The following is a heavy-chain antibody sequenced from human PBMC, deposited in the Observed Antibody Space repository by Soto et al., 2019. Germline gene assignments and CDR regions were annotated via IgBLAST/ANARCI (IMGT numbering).Heavy chain of an antibody. J-gene: IGHJ6*02. CDR2: INPSGGST. V-gene: IGHV1-46*02. CDR1: GYTFNSYY. D-gene: IGHD3-16*02. Sequence: ASVKASCKASGYTFNSYYMHWVRHAPSQELERMVIINPSGGSTIYAQKLQGRVTMTRDTSTSTVLMELSSVRSEDTAVYYCARDSLERMTTVGGYIVPYGMDEWCQGTRVTV. CDR3: ARDSLERMTTVGGYIVPYGMDE.